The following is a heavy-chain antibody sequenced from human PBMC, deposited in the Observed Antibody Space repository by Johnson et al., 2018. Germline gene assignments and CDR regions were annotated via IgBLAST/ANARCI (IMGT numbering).Heavy chain of an antibody. CDR3: ARDGGKYDFGSCYYGNALDI. D-gene: IGHD3/OR15-3a*01. CDR1: GGSISAYY. V-gene: IGHV4-59*01. J-gene: IGHJ3*02. Sequence: QVQLQESGPRLVKPSETLSLTCTVSGGSISAYYWSWIRQSPGEGLEWIGHVHYSGSPDYNPSLQSRATISVDTSKKLFSLRLSSVTGADAAMYSRARDGGKYDFGSCYYGNALDIWGQGTMVTVTS. CDR2: VHYSGSP.